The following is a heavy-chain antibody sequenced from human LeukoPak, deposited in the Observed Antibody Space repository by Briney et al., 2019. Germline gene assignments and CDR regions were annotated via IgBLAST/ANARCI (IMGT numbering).Heavy chain of an antibody. CDR2: VSYDGSNK. J-gene: IGHJ4*02. V-gene: IGHV3-30*03. D-gene: IGHD3-16*02. Sequence: GGSLRLSCAASGFTVSNNYMSWVRQAPDKGLEWVAVVSYDGSNKYYADSVKGRFTVSRDNSKNTLYLQMNSLRAEDTAVYYCAIGDSLGELSSSFEYWGQGTLVTVSS. CDR1: GFTVSNNY. CDR3: AIGDSLGELSSSFEY.